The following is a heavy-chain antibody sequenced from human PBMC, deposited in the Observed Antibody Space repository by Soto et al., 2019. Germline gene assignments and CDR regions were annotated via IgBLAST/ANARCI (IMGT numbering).Heavy chain of an antibody. CDR3: AQSRGYSYGYY. CDR1: GFSLSTSGMR. CDR2: IDWDDDK. D-gene: IGHD5-18*01. V-gene: IGHV2-70*04. J-gene: IGHJ4*02. Sequence: SCPTLVNPTQTLTLTCTFSGFSLSTSGMRVSWIRQPPGKALEWLARIDWDDDKFYSTSLKTRLTISKDTSKNQVVLTMTNMDPVDTATYYCAQSRGYSYGYYWGQGTLVTVSS.